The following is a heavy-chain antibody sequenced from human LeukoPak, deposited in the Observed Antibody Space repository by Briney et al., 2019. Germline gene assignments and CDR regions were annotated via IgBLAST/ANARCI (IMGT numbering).Heavy chain of an antibody. J-gene: IGHJ5*02. CDR1: GVSISSYY. Sequence: SETLSLTCTVSGVSISSYYWSWIRQPPGKGLEWIGYIYYSGSTNYNPSLKSRVTTSVDTSKNQFSLKLSSVTAADTAVYYCATSPRRALANWFDPWGQGTLVTVSS. D-gene: IGHD3-3*02. V-gene: IGHV4-59*01. CDR3: ATSPRRALANWFDP. CDR2: IYYSGST.